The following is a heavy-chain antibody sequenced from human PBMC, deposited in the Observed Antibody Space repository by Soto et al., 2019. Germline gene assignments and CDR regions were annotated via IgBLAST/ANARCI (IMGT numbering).Heavy chain of an antibody. CDR1: GYSFTSYW. CDR3: ARQIYDSDTGPNFQYYFDS. CDR2: IDPSDSQT. D-gene: IGHD3-22*01. J-gene: IGHJ4*02. Sequence: GESLKISCKGSGYSFTSYWISWGRQMPGKGLEWMGRIDPSDSQTYYSPSFRGHVTISVTKSITTVFLQWSSLRASDTAMYYCARQIYDSDTGPNFQYYFDSWGQGTPVTVSS. V-gene: IGHV5-10-1*01.